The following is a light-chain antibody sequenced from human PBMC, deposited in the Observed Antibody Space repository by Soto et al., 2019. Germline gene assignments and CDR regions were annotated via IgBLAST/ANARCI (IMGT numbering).Light chain of an antibody. CDR2: DAS. CDR1: QSISRW. V-gene: IGKV1-5*01. CDR3: QQYNDYSGM. Sequence: DIQMTQSTSTLSASVGDRVTITCRASQSISRWLAWHQQKPGKAPRLLIYDASNLQRGVPSRFSGSGSGTEFTLTITSLQPEDFATYYCQQYNDYSGMFGQGTKVDI. J-gene: IGKJ1*01.